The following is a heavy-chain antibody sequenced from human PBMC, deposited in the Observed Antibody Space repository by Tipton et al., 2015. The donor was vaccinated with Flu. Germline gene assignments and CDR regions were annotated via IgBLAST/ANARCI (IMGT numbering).Heavy chain of an antibody. CDR2: IHRSGNT. CDR1: GDSIGSRYY. CDR3: ARRGRVGAMYYFDY. Sequence: TLSLTCSVSGDSIGSRYYWGWIRQPPGKGLEWIGNIHRSGNTYHNPSLKSRVTISVDTSKNQFSLKLSSVTAADTAVYYCARRGRVGAMYYFDYWGQGTLVTVSS. V-gene: IGHV4-38-2*01. D-gene: IGHD1-26*01. J-gene: IGHJ4*02.